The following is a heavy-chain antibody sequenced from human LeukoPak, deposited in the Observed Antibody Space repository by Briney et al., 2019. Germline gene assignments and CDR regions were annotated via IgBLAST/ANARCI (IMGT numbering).Heavy chain of an antibody. Sequence: PSEALSLTCTVSGGSISSYYWSWIRQPPGKGLEWIGYIYYSGSTNYNPSLKSRVTISVDTSKNQFSLKLSSVPAADTAVYYCARSDVSYDSSGYGTFRLFGYWGQGTLVTVSS. CDR2: IYYSGST. CDR3: ARSDVSYDSSGYGTFRLFGY. D-gene: IGHD3-22*01. V-gene: IGHV4-59*01. J-gene: IGHJ4*02. CDR1: GGSISSYY.